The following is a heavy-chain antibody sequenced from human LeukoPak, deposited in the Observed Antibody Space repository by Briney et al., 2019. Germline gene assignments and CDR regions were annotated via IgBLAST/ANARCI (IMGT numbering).Heavy chain of an antibody. CDR1: GFTFSSYA. CDR2: ISGSGGST. J-gene: IGHJ2*01. V-gene: IGHV3-23*01. D-gene: IGHD2-15*01. Sequence: GGSLRLSCAASGFTFSSYAMSWVRQAPGKGLEWVSAISGSGGSTYYADSVKGRFTISRDNSKNTLYLQMNSLRAEDTAVYYCARGRGVYGYWYFDLWGRGTLVTVSS. CDR3: ARGRGVYGYWYFDL.